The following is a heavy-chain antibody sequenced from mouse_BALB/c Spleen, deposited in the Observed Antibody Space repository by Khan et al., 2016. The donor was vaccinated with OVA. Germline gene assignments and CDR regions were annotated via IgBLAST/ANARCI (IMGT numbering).Heavy chain of an antibody. V-gene: IGHV3-2*02. CDR1: GYSITSGYV. CDR2: ISYSGVT. D-gene: IGHD1-1*01. J-gene: IGHJ2*01. Sequence: EVKLVESGPGLVKPSQSLSLTCTATGYSITSGYVWNWIRQLPGNKLEWMGYISYSGVTSYTPSFKSRISITRDTSKNQFFLQLNTVTTEDTATDCWAGGNYYGYYFDYWGQGTTLTVSS. CDR3: AGGNYYGYYFDY.